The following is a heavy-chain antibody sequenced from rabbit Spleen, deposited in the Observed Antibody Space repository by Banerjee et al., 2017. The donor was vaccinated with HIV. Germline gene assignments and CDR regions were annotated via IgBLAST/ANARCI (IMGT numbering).Heavy chain of an antibody. CDR2: IDPIFGIT. D-gene: IGHD3-1*01. CDR3: AREKSGNHGHDL. J-gene: IGHJ4*01. Sequence: QSLEESGGDLVKPGAPLTPPCTPSGLDFRSSDGIYWVRQAPGKGLEWIGYIDPIFGITYFANWAKGRFTISKPSSTTVTLQMTSLTAADTATYFCAREKSGNHGHDLWGPGTLVTVS. CDR1: GLDFRSSDG. V-gene: IGHV1S40*01.